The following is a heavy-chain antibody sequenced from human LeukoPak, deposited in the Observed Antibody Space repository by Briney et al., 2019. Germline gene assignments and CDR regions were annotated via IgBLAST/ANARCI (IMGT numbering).Heavy chain of an antibody. CDR1: GFTFSSYW. CDR2: INSDGSST. CDR3: ARGTWTNYYGSGKNYYMDV. V-gene: IGHV3-74*01. J-gene: IGHJ6*03. D-gene: IGHD3-10*01. Sequence: GGSLRLSCAASGFTFSSYWMHWVRQAPGKGLVWVSRINSDGSSTSYADSVKGRFTISRDNAKNTLYLQMNSLRAEDTAVYYCARGTWTNYYGSGKNYYMDVWGKGTTVTVSS.